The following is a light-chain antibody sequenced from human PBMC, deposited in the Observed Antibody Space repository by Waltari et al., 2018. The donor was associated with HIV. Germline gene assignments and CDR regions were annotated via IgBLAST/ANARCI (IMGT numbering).Light chain of an antibody. Sequence: QSALTQPASVSGSRGQSITISCTGTSSDVGGYNYVSWYQQHPGKAPNLRIYDVTNRPSGVSNRFSGSKSGNTASLTISGLQAEDEADYYCSSYTSNSRVFGTGTKVTVL. CDR3: SSYTSNSRV. CDR2: DVT. V-gene: IGLV2-14*03. J-gene: IGLJ1*01. CDR1: SSDVGGYNY.